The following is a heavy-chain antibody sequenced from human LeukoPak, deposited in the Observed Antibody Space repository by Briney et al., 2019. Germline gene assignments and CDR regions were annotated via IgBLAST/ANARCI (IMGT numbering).Heavy chain of an antibody. V-gene: IGHV4-34*01. Sequence: SETLSLTCAVYGGSFSAYYWSWIRQPPGKGLEWIAEIYYQGNTYYNPSLSGRVTISVDTSKNQFSLQLNAVTAADTALYFCASVKLGYYYDTNGYFDSWGQGIPVTVSS. CDR2: IYYQGNT. CDR3: ASVKLGYYYDTNGYFDS. D-gene: IGHD3-22*01. J-gene: IGHJ4*02. CDR1: GGSFSAYY.